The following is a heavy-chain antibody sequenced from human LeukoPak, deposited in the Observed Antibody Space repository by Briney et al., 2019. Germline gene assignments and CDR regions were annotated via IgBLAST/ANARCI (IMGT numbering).Heavy chain of an antibody. J-gene: IGHJ5*02. CDR2: IIPIFGTA. D-gene: IGHD6-6*01. CDR3: ARWGEQLGGHLNWFDP. CDR1: GGTFSSYA. V-gene: IGHV1-69*13. Sequence: ASVKVSCKASGGTFSSYAISWVRQAPGQGLEWMGGIIPIFGTANYAQKFQGRVTITADESTSTAYMELSSLRSEDTAVYYCARWGEQLGGHLNWFDPWGQGTLVTVSS.